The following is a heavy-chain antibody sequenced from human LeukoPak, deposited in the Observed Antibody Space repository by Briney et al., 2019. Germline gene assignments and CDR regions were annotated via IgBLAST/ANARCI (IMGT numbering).Heavy chain of an antibody. CDR2: INHSGST. Sequence: SETLSLSYTVYGGAFSGYYWSWIRQPPGKGQEWIGEINHSGSTNYNPSLKSRVTISVDTSKNQFSLKLSSVTAADTAVYYCARELYYYDSSGYHNDNWGQGTLVTVSS. D-gene: IGHD3-22*01. CDR3: ARELYYYDSSGYHNDN. J-gene: IGHJ4*02. V-gene: IGHV4-34*01. CDR1: GGAFSGYY.